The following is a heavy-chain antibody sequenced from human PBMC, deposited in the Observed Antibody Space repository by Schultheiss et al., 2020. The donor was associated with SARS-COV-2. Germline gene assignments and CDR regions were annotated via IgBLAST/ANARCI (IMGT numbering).Heavy chain of an antibody. V-gene: IGHV4-4*07. J-gene: IGHJ4*02. CDR3: ARDDCSSTSCYFGY. D-gene: IGHD2-2*01. Sequence: SETLSLTCTVSGGSISSYYWSWIRQPAGKGLEWIGRIYTSGSTNYNPSLKSRVTMSVDTSKNQFSLKLSSVTAADTAVYYCARDDCSSTSCYFGYWGQGTLVTVSS. CDR2: IYTSGST. CDR1: GGSISSYY.